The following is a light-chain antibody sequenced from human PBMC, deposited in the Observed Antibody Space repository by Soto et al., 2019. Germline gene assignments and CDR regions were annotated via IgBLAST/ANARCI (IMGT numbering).Light chain of an antibody. CDR2: GAS. CDR3: QQYGSSPGT. J-gene: IGKJ1*01. V-gene: IGKV3-20*01. CDR1: QSVSSSY. Sequence: EIVLTQSPGTLSLSPGERATLSCRASQSVSSSYLAWYQQKPGQAPRLLIYGASSRATCIPDRFSGSGSGTEFTLTISRLEPEDFAVYYCQQYGSSPGTFGQGTKVEIK.